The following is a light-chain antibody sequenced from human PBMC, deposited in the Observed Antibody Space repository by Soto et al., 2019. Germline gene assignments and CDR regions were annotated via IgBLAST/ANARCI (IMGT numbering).Light chain of an antibody. CDR3: HQYNSFSPWT. Sequence: DIQMTQSPSTLSASVGDRVTITCRASQSIRGWLAWYQQKPGKAPNLLIYDASRLKSGVPSRFSGRGSGTEFTLSIPSLQPEDFATYYCHQYNSFSPWTFGQGTKVEVK. V-gene: IGKV1-5*01. J-gene: IGKJ1*01. CDR1: QSIRGW. CDR2: DAS.